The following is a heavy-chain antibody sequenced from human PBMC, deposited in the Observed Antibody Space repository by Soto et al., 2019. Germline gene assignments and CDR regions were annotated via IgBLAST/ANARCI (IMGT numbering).Heavy chain of an antibody. CDR2: MNPGSGDT. CDR3: ARMATFGSLNWFDP. CDR1: IYSFNRSA. J-gene: IGHJ5*02. D-gene: IGHD3-16*01. Sequence: VQVSCQASIYSFNRSAVILVRQATGQGLEWMGWMNPGSGDTGYAQKFQGRVTMTRDISIATAYMELSSLRSDDTAIYYCARMATFGSLNWFDPWGQGTLV. V-gene: IGHV1-8*01.